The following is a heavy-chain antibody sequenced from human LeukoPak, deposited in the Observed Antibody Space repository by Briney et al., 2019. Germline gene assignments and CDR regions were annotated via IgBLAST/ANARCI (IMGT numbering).Heavy chain of an antibody. V-gene: IGHV1-2*02. CDR1: GYTFTGYY. CDR3: ARDLMVNRIQLWLRY. Sequence: GASVKVSCKASGYTFTGYYMHWVRQAPGQGLEWMGWINPNSGGTNYAQKFQGRVTMTRDTSISTAYMELSRLRSDDTAVYYCARDLMVNRIQLWLRYWGRGTLVTVSS. J-gene: IGHJ4*02. CDR2: INPNSGGT. D-gene: IGHD5-18*01.